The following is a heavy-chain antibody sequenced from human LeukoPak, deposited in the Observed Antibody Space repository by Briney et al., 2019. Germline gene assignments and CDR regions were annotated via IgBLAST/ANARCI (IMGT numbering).Heavy chain of an antibody. V-gene: IGHV4-59*01. J-gene: IGHJ4*02. D-gene: IGHD4-17*01. Sequence: SETLCLTCTVSGGAFSSYYWSWIRQPPGKGLEWIGYIYNSGSTNYTPSLKSRVTISVDTSKNQLSLKLSSVTAADTAVYYCRAKTVTGLDYWGLGALVTVSS. CDR3: RAKTVTGLDY. CDR1: GGAFSSYY. CDR2: IYNSGST.